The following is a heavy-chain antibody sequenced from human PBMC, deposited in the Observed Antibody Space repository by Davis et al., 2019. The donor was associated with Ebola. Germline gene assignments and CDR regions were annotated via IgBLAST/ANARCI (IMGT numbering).Heavy chain of an antibody. CDR1: GFTFSSYG. Sequence: GESLKISCAASGFTFSSYGMHWVRQAPGKGLEWVAVISYDGSNKYYADSVKGRFTISRDNSKNTLYLQMNSLRAEDTAVYYCAKDRRWGTMIVVVTGGMDVWGQGTTVTVSS. CDR2: ISYDGSNK. CDR3: AKDRRWGTMIVVVTGGMDV. V-gene: IGHV3-30*18. D-gene: IGHD3-22*01. J-gene: IGHJ6*02.